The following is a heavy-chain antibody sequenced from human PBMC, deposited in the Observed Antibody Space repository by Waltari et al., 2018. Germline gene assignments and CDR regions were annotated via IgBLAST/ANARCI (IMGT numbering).Heavy chain of an antibody. V-gene: IGHV3-7*01. Sequence: EVQLVESGGGLVQPGGSLRLSCAASGFTFSSYWMSWVRQAPGTGLEWVANIKQDGSEKYYVDSVKGRFTISRDNAKNSLYLQMNSLRAEDAAVYYCARDHGLTHYYDSSGYYDYWGQGTLVTVSS. J-gene: IGHJ4*02. CDR3: ARDHGLTHYYDSSGYYDY. CDR2: IKQDGSEK. CDR1: GFTFSSYW. D-gene: IGHD3-22*01.